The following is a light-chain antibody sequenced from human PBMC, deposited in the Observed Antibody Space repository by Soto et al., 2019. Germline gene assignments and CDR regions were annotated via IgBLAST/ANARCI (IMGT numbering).Light chain of an antibody. V-gene: IGKV1-6*01. J-gene: IGKJ4*01. Sequence: ALPMTQSPSSLSASVGDKVTIHCRASQGIRNDLGWYQQKPGKAPKLLIYAASSLQSGVPSRFSGSGSGTDFTLTISSLQPEDFATYYCLQDYNYPLTFGGGTKVDIK. CDR1: QGIRND. CDR2: AAS. CDR3: LQDYNYPLT.